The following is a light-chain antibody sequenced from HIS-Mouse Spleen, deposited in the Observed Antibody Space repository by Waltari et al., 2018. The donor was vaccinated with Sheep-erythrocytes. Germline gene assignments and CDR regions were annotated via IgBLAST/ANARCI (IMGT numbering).Light chain of an antibody. V-gene: IGKV2-30*02. CDR2: KVS. CDR1: QSLVHSDGNTY. J-gene: IGKJ2*01. CDR3: MQGTHWPPYT. Sequence: DVVMTQSPLSLPVTLGQPASISCRSSQSLVHSDGNTYLNWFQQRPGQSPRRLIYKVSNRDSRVPDRFSGSGSGTDFTLKISRVEAGDVGVYYCMQGTHWPPYTFGQGTKLEIK.